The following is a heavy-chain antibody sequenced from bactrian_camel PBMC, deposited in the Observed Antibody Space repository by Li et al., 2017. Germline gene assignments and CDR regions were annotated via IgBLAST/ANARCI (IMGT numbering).Heavy chain of an antibody. D-gene: IGHD7*01. Sequence: VQLVESGGGSVQAGGSLRLSCTASGLRFGDTDWGWYRQAQGADCELVSRMTPDGRTSYLDSVKGRFTISLDNAENTVTLQMNNLKPEDTAVYYCAAEGLIPDGGDCYNLADFGYWGQGTQVTVS. J-gene: IGHJ6*01. CDR3: AAEGLIPDGGDCYNLADFGY. CDR2: MTPDGRT. CDR1: GLRFGDTD. V-gene: IGHV3S53*01.